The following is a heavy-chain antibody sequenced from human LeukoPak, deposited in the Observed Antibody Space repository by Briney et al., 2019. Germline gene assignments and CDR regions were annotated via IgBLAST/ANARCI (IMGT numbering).Heavy chain of an antibody. CDR1: GGTFSSYA. D-gene: IGHD2/OR15-2a*01. CDR3: ARSGSLVLSPRAPNWFDP. Sequence: ASVTVSCKASGGTFSSYAISWVRQAPGQGLEGMGGIIPIFGTANYAQKFQGRVTITADKSTSTAYMELSSLRSEDTAVYYCARSGSLVLSPRAPNWFDPWGQGTLVTVSS. CDR2: IIPIFGTA. V-gene: IGHV1-69*06. J-gene: IGHJ5*02.